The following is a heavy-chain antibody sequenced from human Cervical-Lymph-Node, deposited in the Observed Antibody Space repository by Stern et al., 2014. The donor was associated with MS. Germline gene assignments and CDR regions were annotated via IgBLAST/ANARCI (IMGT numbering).Heavy chain of an antibody. CDR2: VYHSGSA. Sequence: VQLLESGPGLVKPSGTLSLTCAVSGGSISSDNWWSWVRQPPGKGLEWMGKVYHSGSANYNPSLKSRVTMSVDKSKTQFSLRLPSVTAADTAVYYCARDFEFQLQCDWGQGALVTVSS. CDR1: GGSISSDNW. CDR3: ARDFEFQLQCD. J-gene: IGHJ4*02. D-gene: IGHD2-2*01. V-gene: IGHV4-4*02.